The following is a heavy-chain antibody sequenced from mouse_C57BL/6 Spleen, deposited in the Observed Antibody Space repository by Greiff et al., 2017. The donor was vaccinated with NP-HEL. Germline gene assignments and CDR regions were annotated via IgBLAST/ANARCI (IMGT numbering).Heavy chain of an antibody. CDR1: GFTFSSYA. D-gene: IGHD1-1*01. Sequence: DVKLQESGGGLVKPGGSLKLSCAASGFTFSSYAMSWVRQTPEKRLEWVATISDGGSYTYYPDNVKGRFTISRDNAKNNLYLQMSHLKSEDTAMYYCARDRTTVVSWYFDVWGTGTTVTVSS. V-gene: IGHV5-4*01. CDR3: ARDRTTVVSWYFDV. CDR2: ISDGGSYT. J-gene: IGHJ1*03.